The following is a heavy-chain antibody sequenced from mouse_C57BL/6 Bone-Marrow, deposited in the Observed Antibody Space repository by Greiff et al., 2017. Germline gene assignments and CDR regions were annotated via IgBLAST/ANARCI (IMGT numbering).Heavy chain of an antibody. V-gene: IGHV14-4*01. CDR3: SSFDGNYFDF. CDR2: IDPEIGDT. D-gene: IGHD2-3*01. Sequence: EVQLQQSGAELVRPGASVKLSCTASGFNIKDDYIHWVKQRPEPRLEWIGWIDPEIGDTEYASKFQGKATITSDTSSNTAYLPLSSLTSEDTAVYYCSSFDGNYFDFWGQGTPLTVAS. CDR1: GFNIKDDY. J-gene: IGHJ2*01.